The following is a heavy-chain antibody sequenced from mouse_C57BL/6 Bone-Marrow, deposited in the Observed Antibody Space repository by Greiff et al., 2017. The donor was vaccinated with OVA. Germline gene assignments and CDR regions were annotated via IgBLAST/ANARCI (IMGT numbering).Heavy chain of an antibody. CDR2: IHPNSGST. CDR3: ARSYTTVVASFDC. Sequence: QVQLQQPGAELVKPGASVKLSCKASGYTFTSYWMHWVKQRPGQGLEWIGMIHPNSGSTNYNEKFKSKATLTVDKSSSTAYMQLSSLTSEDSAVYYCARSYTTVVASFDCWGQGTTLTVSS. V-gene: IGHV1-64*01. D-gene: IGHD1-1*01. J-gene: IGHJ2*01. CDR1: GYTFTSYW.